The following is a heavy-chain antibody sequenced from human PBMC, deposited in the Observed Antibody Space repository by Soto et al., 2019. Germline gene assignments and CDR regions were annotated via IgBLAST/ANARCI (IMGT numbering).Heavy chain of an antibody. V-gene: IGHV3-30-3*01. J-gene: IGHJ6*02. Sequence: QVQLVESGGGVVQPGRSLRLSCAASGFTFSSYAMHWVRQAPGKGLEWVAVISYDGSNKYYADSVKGRFTISRDNSKNTLYLQMNSLRGEDTAVYYCARVGGGWDLYYGMDVWGQGTTVTVSS. CDR1: GFTFSSYA. CDR3: ARVGGGWDLYYGMDV. D-gene: IGHD3-16*01. CDR2: ISYDGSNK.